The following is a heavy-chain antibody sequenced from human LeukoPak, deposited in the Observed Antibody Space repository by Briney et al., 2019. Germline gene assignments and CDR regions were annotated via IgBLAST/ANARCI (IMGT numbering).Heavy chain of an antibody. Sequence: SQTLSLTCAISGDSVSSNSASWIWIRQSPSRGLEWLGRTYYRSKWYGESATSVRGRITINADTSRNQFSLHLYSVTPDDTAVYYCARDAVWEIRHAFDIWGHGTMVNVSS. CDR1: GDSVSSNSAS. V-gene: IGHV6-1*01. D-gene: IGHD1-26*01. J-gene: IGHJ3*02. CDR3: ARDAVWEIRHAFDI. CDR2: TYYRSKWYG.